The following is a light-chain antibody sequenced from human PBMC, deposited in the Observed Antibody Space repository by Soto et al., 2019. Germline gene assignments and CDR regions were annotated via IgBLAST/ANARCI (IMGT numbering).Light chain of an antibody. CDR1: ESLSSGQ. Sequence: EIVVTQSPGTLSLSPGERATLSCRASESLSSGQVAWYQQQRGQTPRLLIYDASNRANGIPDRFRGGGSGTDFNLTISRLEPEDSVVYYCQQYTLFQWTFGQGTRVEIK. CDR2: DAS. CDR3: QQYTLFQWT. J-gene: IGKJ1*01. V-gene: IGKV3-20*01.